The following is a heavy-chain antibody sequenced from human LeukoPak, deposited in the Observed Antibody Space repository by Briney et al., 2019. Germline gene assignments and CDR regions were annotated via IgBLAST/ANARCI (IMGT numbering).Heavy chain of an antibody. CDR3: ARGRRGDYALDD. D-gene: IGHD4-17*01. V-gene: IGHV3-21*01. Sequence: GGSLRLSCAASGFTFSSYIMNWVRQAPGKGLDWVSSISSTSSYIYYADSVKGRFTISRDNAKNSLYLQMNSLRAEDTAVYYCARGRRGDYALDDWGQGTLVTVSS. CDR1: GFTFSSYI. CDR2: ISSTSSYI. J-gene: IGHJ4*02.